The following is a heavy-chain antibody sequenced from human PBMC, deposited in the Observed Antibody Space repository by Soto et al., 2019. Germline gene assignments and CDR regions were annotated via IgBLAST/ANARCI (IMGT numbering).Heavy chain of an antibody. Sequence: TLSLTCTVSGGSISSGDYYWSWIRQPPGKGLEWIGYIYYSGSTYYNPSLKSRVTISVDTSKNQFSLKLSSVTAADTAMYYCARVIFEVVPLYDYWGQGTLVIVSS. J-gene: IGHJ4*01. D-gene: IGHD3-3*02. V-gene: IGHV4-30-4*01. CDR2: IYYSGST. CDR3: ARVIFEVVPLYDY. CDR1: GGSISSGDYY.